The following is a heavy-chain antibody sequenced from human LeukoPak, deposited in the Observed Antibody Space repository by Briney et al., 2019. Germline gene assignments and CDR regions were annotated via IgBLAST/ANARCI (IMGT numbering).Heavy chain of an antibody. J-gene: IGHJ4*02. CDR3: ARDHDSSGYYYDGSAY. V-gene: IGHV1-2*02. D-gene: IGHD3-22*01. CDR1: GYTFTGYY. CDR2: IRPNSGGT. Sequence: ASVKVSCKASGYTFTGYYLHWVRQAPGQGLEWMGWIRPNSGGTNYAQKFQGRVTMTRDTSISTAYMELSRLRSDDTAVYYCARDHDSSGYYYDGSAYWGQGTLVTVSS.